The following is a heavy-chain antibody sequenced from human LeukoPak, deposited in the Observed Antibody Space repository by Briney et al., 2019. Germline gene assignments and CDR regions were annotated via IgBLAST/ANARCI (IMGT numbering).Heavy chain of an antibody. D-gene: IGHD3-10*01. CDR2: IIPILGIA. CDR3: ARDNYYGSGNHLVYFDY. CDR1: GGTFSSYA. J-gene: IGHJ4*02. Sequence: SVKVSCKASGGTFSSYAISWVRQAPGQGLEWMGRIIPILGIANYAQKFQGRVTITADKSTSTAYMELSSLRSEDTAVYYCARDNYYGSGNHLVYFDYWGQGTLVTVSS. V-gene: IGHV1-69*04.